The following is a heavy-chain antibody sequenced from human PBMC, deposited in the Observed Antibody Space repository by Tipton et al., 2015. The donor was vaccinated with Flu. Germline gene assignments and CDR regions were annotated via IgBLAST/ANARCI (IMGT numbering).Heavy chain of an antibody. J-gene: IGHJ6*01. CDR3: ARDEGVVNYYFGMDV. CDR2: IWYDGSNI. CDR1: GFDFSVYG. V-gene: IGHV3-33*01. Sequence: RSLRLSCKVSGFDFSVYGMHWVRQAPGKGLEWVAVIWYDGSNIHYADSVKGRFTISRDKSKNTLYLQMNDLRAEDTAVYYCARDEGVVNYYFGMDVWGQGTTVTVSS.